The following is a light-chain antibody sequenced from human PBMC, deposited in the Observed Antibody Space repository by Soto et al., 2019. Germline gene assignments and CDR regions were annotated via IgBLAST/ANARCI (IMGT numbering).Light chain of an antibody. CDR3: QQRSFWPRIT. CDR1: QGISSY. V-gene: IGKV1D-8*03. J-gene: IGKJ5*01. Sequence: VIWMTQSPSLLSESTRDRDTISCQMSQGISSYLAWYQQKPGKAPELLIYAASTLQSGVPSRFSGSGSGTDFTLTISSLEPEDSAVYYCQQRSFWPRITVGKGTRLEIK. CDR2: AAS.